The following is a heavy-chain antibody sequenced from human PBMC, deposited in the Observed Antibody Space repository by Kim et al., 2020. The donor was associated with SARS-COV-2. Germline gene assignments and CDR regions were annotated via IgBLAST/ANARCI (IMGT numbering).Heavy chain of an antibody. CDR3: ATSVERRFHYYYGMDV. CDR2: ISSSSSTI. Sequence: GGSLRLSCAASGFTFSSYSMNWVRQAPGKGLEWVSYISSSSSTIYYADSVKGRFTISRDNAKNSLYLQMNSLRAEDTAVYYCATSVERRFHYYYGMDVWGQGTTVTVSS. J-gene: IGHJ6*02. V-gene: IGHV3-48*04. D-gene: IGHD1-1*01. CDR1: GFTFSSYS.